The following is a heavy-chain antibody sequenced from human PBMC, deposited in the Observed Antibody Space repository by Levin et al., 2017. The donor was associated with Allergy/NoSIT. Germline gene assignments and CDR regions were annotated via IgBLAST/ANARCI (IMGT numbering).Heavy chain of an antibody. CDR3: AHSPRGYSGYDSKEFDY. CDR2: MFVVSSP. J-gene: IGHJ4*02. Sequence: SGPTLVKPTQTLTLTCTFSGFSLSTSGVGVGWIRQPPGKALEWLVLMFVVSSPRYSPSLKSRLTITKDTSKNQGGLTMTNMDPVDTATYYCAHSPRGYSGYDSKEFDYWGQGTLVTVSS. CDR1: GFSLSTSGVG. V-gene: IGHV2-5*02. D-gene: IGHD5-12*01.